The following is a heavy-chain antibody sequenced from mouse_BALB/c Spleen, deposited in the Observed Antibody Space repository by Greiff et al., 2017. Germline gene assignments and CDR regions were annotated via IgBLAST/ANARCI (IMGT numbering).Heavy chain of an antibody. CDR3: TRGITTVVEDYFDY. Sequence: EVKLVESGGGLVKPGGSLKLSCAASGFTFSSYTMSWVRQTPEKRLEWVATISSGGSYTYYPDSVKGRFTISRDNAKNTLYLQMSSLKSEDTAMYYCTRGITTVVEDYFDYWGQGTTLTVSS. CDR1: GFTFSSYT. D-gene: IGHD1-1*01. CDR2: ISSGGSYT. V-gene: IGHV5-6-4*01. J-gene: IGHJ2*01.